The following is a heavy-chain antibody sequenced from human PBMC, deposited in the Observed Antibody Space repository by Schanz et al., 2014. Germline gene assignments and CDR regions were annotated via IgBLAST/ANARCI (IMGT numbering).Heavy chain of an antibody. J-gene: IGHJ4*02. V-gene: IGHV3-21*01. CDR3: VSQTGSPNY. D-gene: IGHD6-13*01. CDR1: GFTFSDYS. Sequence: EVQLVESGGGLVQPGGSLRLSCAASGFTFSDYSMNWVRQAPGKGLEWVSSISSRSSHIYYADSVKGRFTVSRDNAKNSVYLQMNGLRVEDTAVYYCVSQTGSPNYWGQGTLVTVSS. CDR2: ISSRSSHI.